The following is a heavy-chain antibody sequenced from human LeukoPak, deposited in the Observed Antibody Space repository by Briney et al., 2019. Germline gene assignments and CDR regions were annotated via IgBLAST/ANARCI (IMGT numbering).Heavy chain of an antibody. CDR2: IYYSGST. D-gene: IGHD6-13*01. CDR3: ARRNVYSSSWDYFDY. J-gene: IGHJ4*02. V-gene: IGHV4-59*08. Sequence: PSDTLSLTCTVSGGFISSYYWSWIRQPTGKGLERIGNIYYSGSTNYNPSLKSRVTISVDTSKNQFSLKLSSVTAADTAVYYCARRNVYSSSWDYFDYWGQGTLVTVSS. CDR1: GGFISSYY.